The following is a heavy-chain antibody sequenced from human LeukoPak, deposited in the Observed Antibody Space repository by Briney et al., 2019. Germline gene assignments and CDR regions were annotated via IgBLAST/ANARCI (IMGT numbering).Heavy chain of an antibody. CDR3: ARDYYDYVWGSYRWVAFDI. Sequence: GGSLRLSCAASGFSFSDYYMSWIRQAPGKGLEYVSYISSSASTIYYADSVKGRFTISRDNAKNSLYLQMNSLRAEDTAVYYCARDYYDYVWGSYRWVAFDIWGQGTMVTVSS. D-gene: IGHD3-16*02. V-gene: IGHV3-11*04. CDR1: GFSFSDYY. CDR2: ISSSASTI. J-gene: IGHJ3*02.